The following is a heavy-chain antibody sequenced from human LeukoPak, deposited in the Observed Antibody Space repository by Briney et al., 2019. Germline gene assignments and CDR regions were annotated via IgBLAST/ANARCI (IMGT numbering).Heavy chain of an antibody. J-gene: IGHJ4*02. V-gene: IGHV3-74*01. CDR3: TRRQRLTCFDY. CDR2: INTDGSSS. Sequence: PGGSLRLSCAASGFTFSSYWMHWVRQAPGKGLMWVSRINTDGSSSTYADSVKGRFTISRDNAKDTLYLQMNSLRVEDTAVYYCTRRQRLTCFDYWGQGTLVSVAS. CDR1: GFTFSSYW. D-gene: IGHD6-25*01.